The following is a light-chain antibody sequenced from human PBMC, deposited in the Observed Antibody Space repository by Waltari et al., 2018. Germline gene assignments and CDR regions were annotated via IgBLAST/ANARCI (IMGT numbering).Light chain of an antibody. Sequence: SSGLTQDPALSVALGQTVRITCQGDSLRSYYASWYQQKPGQAPVLVIYGKNNRPTGIPDRFSGSSSGNTASLTITGAQAEDEADYYCNSRDSSGNLVVFGGGTKLTVL. CDR1: SLRSYY. J-gene: IGLJ2*01. CDR2: GKN. V-gene: IGLV3-19*01. CDR3: NSRDSSGNLVV.